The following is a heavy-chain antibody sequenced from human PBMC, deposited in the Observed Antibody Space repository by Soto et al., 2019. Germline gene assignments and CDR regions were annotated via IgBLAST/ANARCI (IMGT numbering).Heavy chain of an antibody. CDR1: GGSFSGYY. J-gene: IGHJ3*02. Sequence: SETLSLTCAVYGGSFSGYYWSWIRQPPGKGLEWIGEINHSGSTNYNPSLKSRVTISVDTSKNQFSLKLSSVTAADTAVYYCARLTTVIKNGYAFDIWGQGTMVTVSS. CDR3: ARLTTVIKNGYAFDI. D-gene: IGHD4-17*01. V-gene: IGHV4-34*01. CDR2: INHSGST.